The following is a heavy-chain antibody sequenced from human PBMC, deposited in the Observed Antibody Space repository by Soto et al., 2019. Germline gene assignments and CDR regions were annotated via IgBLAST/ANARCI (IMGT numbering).Heavy chain of an antibody. CDR1: GVSVRSYT. V-gene: IGHV4-4*07. D-gene: IGHD2-21*02. J-gene: IGHJ4*02. Sequence: SETLSLTCIVSGVSVRSYTWSWVRQPANKGLEWIGRVFSSVSATYNPSLKSRVSISMDTPENRISLKLDSVTAADAGVYFCARDGMTTGDTWGPGTLVTVSS. CDR2: VFSSVSA. CDR3: ARDGMTTGDT.